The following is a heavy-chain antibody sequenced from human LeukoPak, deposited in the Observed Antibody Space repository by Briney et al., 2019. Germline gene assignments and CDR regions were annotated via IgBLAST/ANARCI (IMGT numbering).Heavy chain of an antibody. J-gene: IGHJ4*02. V-gene: IGHV4-38-2*02. CDR2: IYHSGST. CDR3: ARRDDY. Sequence: SETLSLTCTVTGYSISSGYYWGWIRQPPGKGLEWIRSIYHSGSTYYNPSLKSRVTISVDTSKNQFSLKLSSVTAADTAVYYCARRDDYWGQGTLVTVSS. CDR1: GYSISSGYY.